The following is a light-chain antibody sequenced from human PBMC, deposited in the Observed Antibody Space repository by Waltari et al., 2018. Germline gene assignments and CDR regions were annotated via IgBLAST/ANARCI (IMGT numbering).Light chain of an antibody. Sequence: QSALTQPASVSGSPGQSITMSCTGTSSEIGANDSVYWYQQHPGKAPQLIIFDVDKRPSGISIRFSASKSDNTASLTISGLQAEDEADYYCSSYTRSSRLVFGGGTKLVVL. V-gene: IGLV2-14*03. CDR3: SSYTRSSRLV. CDR2: DVD. J-gene: IGLJ2*01. CDR1: SSEIGANDS.